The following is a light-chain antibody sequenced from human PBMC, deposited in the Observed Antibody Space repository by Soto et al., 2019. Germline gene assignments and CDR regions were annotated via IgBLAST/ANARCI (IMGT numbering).Light chain of an antibody. CDR3: SSYTSSSTL. CDR2: DVS. J-gene: IGLJ2*01. V-gene: IGLV2-14*03. CDR1: SIDVGGYNY. Sequence: QSALTQPASVSGSPGQSITISCTGTSIDVGGYNYVSWYQQHPGKAPKLMIYDVSNRPSGVSNRFAGSKSGNTASLTISGLQAEDEADYYCSSYTSSSTLFGGGTKLTLL.